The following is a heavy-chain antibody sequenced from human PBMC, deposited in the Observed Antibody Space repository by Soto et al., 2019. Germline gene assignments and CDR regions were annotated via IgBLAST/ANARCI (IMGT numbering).Heavy chain of an antibody. CDR3: AADDIAALD. D-gene: IGHD6-13*01. CDR1: AYTFTSYA. V-gene: IGHV1-3*01. CDR2: INAGNGNT. J-gene: IGHJ4*02. Sequence: ASVKLSCKASAYTFTSYAMHWVRQAPGQRLEWMGWINAGNGNTKYSQKFQERVTLTRDMSTSTAYMELSSLRSGDTAVYYCAADDIAALDWGQGTLVTVSS.